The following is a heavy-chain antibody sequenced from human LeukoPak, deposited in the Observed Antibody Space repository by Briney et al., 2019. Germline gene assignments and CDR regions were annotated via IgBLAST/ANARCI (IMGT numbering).Heavy chain of an antibody. Sequence: GGSLRLSCAASGFTFNRYAMSWVRQAPGKGLEWVSAISFSGADTYYADSVKGRFTISRDNSKNTLYLQMNSLRAEDTAVYYCAKDVRSIFNWFDPWGQGTLVTVSS. J-gene: IGHJ5*02. V-gene: IGHV3-23*01. CDR2: ISFSGADT. CDR1: GFTFNRYA. CDR3: AKDVRSIFNWFDP. D-gene: IGHD3-10*02.